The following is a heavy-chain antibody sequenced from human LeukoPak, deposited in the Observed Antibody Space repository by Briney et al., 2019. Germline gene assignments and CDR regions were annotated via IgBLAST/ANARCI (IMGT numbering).Heavy chain of an antibody. J-gene: IGHJ4*02. D-gene: IGHD3-22*01. V-gene: IGHV5-51*01. CDR2: IYPGDSDT. Sequence: GESLKISCKGSGYRFTSYWIGWVRQMPGKGLGWMGIIYPGDSDTRYSPSFQGQVTISADKSISTAYLKWSSLKASDTAMYYCARHIEITMIGERIDYWGQGTLATVSS. CDR3: ARHIEITMIGERIDY. CDR1: GYRFTSYW.